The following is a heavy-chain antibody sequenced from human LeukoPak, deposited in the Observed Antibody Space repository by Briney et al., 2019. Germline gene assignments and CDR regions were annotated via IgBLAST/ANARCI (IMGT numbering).Heavy chain of an antibody. CDR2: IRSKAYGGTT. CDR1: GFTFGDYA. V-gene: IGHV3-49*03. J-gene: IGHJ3*02. D-gene: IGHD7-27*01. CDR3: AKGTLRGWGTRGDAFDI. Sequence: GGSLRLSCTASGFTFGDYAMSWFRQAPGKGLEWVGFIRSKAYGGTTEYAASVKGRFTISRDDSKSIAYLQMNSLRAEDTAVYYCAKGTLRGWGTRGDAFDIWGQGTMVTVSS.